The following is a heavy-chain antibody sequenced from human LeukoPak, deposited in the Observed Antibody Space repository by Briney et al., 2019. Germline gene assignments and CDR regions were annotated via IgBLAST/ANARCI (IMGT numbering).Heavy chain of an antibody. CDR2: ISSSGSTI. D-gene: IGHD3-3*01. J-gene: IGHJ4*02. CDR3: AKDPGLRFLEWSFDY. CDR1: GFTFSSYE. V-gene: IGHV3-48*03. Sequence: GGSLRLSSAASGFTFSSYEMNWVRQAPGKGLEWVSYISSSGSTIYYADSVKGRFTISRDNSKNTLYLQMNSLRAEDTAVYYCAKDPGLRFLEWSFDYWGQGTLVTVSS.